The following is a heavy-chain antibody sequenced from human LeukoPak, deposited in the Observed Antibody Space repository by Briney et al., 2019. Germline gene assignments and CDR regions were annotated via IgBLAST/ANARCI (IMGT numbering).Heavy chain of an antibody. CDR2: ISAYNGNT. V-gene: IGHV1-18*04. Sequence: ASVKVSCKASGYTFTSYGISWVRQAPGQGLEWMGWISAYNGNTNYAQKLQGRVTMTTDTSTSTAYMELRSLRSDDTAMYYCARDLNPGYFDWLPSSNYYYYGMDVWGKGTTVTVSS. J-gene: IGHJ6*04. D-gene: IGHD3-9*01. CDR3: ARDLNPGYFDWLPSSNYYYYGMDV. CDR1: GYTFTSYG.